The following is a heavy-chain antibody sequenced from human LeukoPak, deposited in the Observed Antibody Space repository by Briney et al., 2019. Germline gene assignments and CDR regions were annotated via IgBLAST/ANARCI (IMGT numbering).Heavy chain of an antibody. D-gene: IGHD6-6*01. CDR1: GGSISSYY. CDR3: ARRSIYSSSWSDP. Sequence: TSETLSLTCTVSGGSISSYYWSWIRQPPGKGLEWIGYVYTSGSTNYNPSLKSRVTISVDTSKNQFSLKLSSVTAADTAVYYCARRSIYSSSWSDPWGQGTLVTVSS. V-gene: IGHV4-4*09. J-gene: IGHJ5*02. CDR2: VYTSGST.